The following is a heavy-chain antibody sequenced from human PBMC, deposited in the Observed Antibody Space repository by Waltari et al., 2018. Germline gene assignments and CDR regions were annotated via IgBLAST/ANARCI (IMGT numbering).Heavy chain of an antibody. V-gene: IGHV4-34*01. CDR3: ARGRRYYGSGKKVYFDY. D-gene: IGHD3-10*01. Sequence: QVQLQQWGAGLLKPSETLSLTCAVYGGSFSGYYWSWIRQPPGKGLEWIGEINHSGSTNYNPSLKSRVTISVDTSKNQFSLKLSSVTAADTAVYYRARGRRYYGSGKKVYFDYWGQGTLVTVSS. CDR1: GGSFSGYY. J-gene: IGHJ4*02. CDR2: INHSGST.